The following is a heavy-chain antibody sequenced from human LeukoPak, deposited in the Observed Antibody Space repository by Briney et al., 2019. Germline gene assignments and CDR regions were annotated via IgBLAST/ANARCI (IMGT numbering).Heavy chain of an antibody. Sequence: SETLSLTCTVSGGSISSSSYYWGWIRQRPGKGLEWIGSIYYSGSTYYSPSLKSRVTISVDTSKNQFSLKLSSVTAADTAVYYCARVFGSSWTSAYYYYMDVWGKGTTVTISS. CDR2: IYYSGST. CDR3: ARVFGSSWTSAYYYYMDV. CDR1: GGSISSSSYY. D-gene: IGHD6-13*01. V-gene: IGHV4-39*01. J-gene: IGHJ6*03.